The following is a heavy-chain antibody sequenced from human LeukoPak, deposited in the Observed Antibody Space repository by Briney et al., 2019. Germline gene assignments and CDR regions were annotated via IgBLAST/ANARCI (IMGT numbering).Heavy chain of an antibody. Sequence: SQTLSLTCTVSGGSISSGSYYWSWIRQPAGKGLEWIGRIYTSGSTNYNPSLKSRVTISVDTSKNQFSLKLSSVTAADTAVYYCARDRFRDGYNSRTIWGQGTMVTVSS. CDR3: ARDRFRDGYNSRTI. CDR1: GGSISSGSYY. V-gene: IGHV4-61*02. CDR2: IYTSGST. J-gene: IGHJ3*02. D-gene: IGHD5-24*01.